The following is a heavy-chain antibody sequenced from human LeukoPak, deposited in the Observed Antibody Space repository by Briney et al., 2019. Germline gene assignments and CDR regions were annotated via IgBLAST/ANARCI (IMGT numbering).Heavy chain of an antibody. V-gene: IGHV1-2*02. D-gene: IGHD4-17*01. Sequence: ASVKVSCKASGGTFSSYAISWVRQAPGRGLEWMGWINPNSGGTNYSQKFQSRVTMTRDKSISTTYMEPSRLRSDDTAVYYCARPNDYGDYFDYWGQGTLVTVSS. J-gene: IGHJ4*02. CDR3: ARPNDYGDYFDY. CDR2: INPNSGGT. CDR1: GGTFSSYA.